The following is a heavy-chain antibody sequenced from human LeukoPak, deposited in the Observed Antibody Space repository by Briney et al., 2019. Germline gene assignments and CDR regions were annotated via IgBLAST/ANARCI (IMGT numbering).Heavy chain of an antibody. CDR3: AKDERYSSSWYYFDY. CDR1: GFTFDDYA. J-gene: IGHJ4*02. D-gene: IGHD6-13*01. CDR2: ISCDGGST. V-gene: IGHV3-43D*03. Sequence: GGSLRLSCAASGFTFDDYAMHWVRQAPGKGLEWVSLISCDGGSTYYADSVKGRFTISRDNSKNSLYLQMNSLRAEDTALYYCAKDERYSSSWYYFDYWGQGTLVTVSS.